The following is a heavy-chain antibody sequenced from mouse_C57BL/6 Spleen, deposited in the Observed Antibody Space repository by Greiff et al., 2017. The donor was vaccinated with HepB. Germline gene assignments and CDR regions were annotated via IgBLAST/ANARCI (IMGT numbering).Heavy chain of an antibody. CDR2: IRSKSSNYAT. Sequence: DVQLVESGGGLVQPKGSLKLSCAASGFTFNTYAMHWVRQAPGKGLEWVARIRSKSSNYATYYADSVKDRFTISRDDSQSMLYLQMNNLKTDDTAVYYCVRGYYGSSYWYFDVWGTGTTVTVSS. V-gene: IGHV10-3*01. CDR3: VRGYYGSSYWYFDV. J-gene: IGHJ1*03. D-gene: IGHD1-1*01. CDR1: GFTFNTYA.